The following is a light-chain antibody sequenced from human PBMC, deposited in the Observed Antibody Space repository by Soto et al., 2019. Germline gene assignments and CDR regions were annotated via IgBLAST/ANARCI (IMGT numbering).Light chain of an antibody. J-gene: IGKJ2*01. V-gene: IGKV1-17*01. CDR2: AAY. Sequence: DIPMTQSPSSLSASVGDRVTITCRASQGIGNDLGWYQQKPGKAPKRLISAAYSLESGVPSRFSGSGSGTEFTLTISSLQPEDFATYYCLQHNSYPYTFGQGTKLEIK. CDR3: LQHNSYPYT. CDR1: QGIGND.